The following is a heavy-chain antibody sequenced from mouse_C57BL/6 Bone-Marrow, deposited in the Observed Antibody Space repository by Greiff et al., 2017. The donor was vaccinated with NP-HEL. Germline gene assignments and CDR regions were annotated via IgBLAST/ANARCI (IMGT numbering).Heavy chain of an antibody. Sequence: EVQLQQSGPVLVKPGASVKMSCKASGYTFTDYYMNWVKQSHGKSLEWIGVINPYNGGTSYNQKFKGKATLTVDKSSSTAYMELNSLTSEDSAVYYCARRSPVVDYAMDYWGQGTSVTVSS. CDR2: INPYNGGT. CDR3: ARRSPVVDYAMDY. V-gene: IGHV1-19*01. J-gene: IGHJ4*01. CDR1: GYTFTDYY. D-gene: IGHD1-1*01.